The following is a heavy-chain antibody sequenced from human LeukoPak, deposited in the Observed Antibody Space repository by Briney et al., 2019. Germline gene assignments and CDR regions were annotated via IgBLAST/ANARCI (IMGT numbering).Heavy chain of an antibody. CDR1: GFTFSSCW. V-gene: IGHV3-74*01. D-gene: IGHD3-22*01. CDR2: INNDGSST. CDR3: ASVVGGYFPPVEAFDI. J-gene: IGHJ3*02. Sequence: GGSLRLSCAASGFTFSSCWMHWVRQAPGKGLVWVSRINNDGSSTSYADSVEGRFTISRDNAKNTLYLAMNSLRDEDTAVYYCASVVGGYFPPVEAFDIWGQGTMVTVSS.